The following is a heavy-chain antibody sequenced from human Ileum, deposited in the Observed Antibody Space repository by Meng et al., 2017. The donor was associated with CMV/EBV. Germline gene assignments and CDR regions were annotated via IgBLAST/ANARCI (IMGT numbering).Heavy chain of an antibody. V-gene: IGHV3-7*01. CDR1: GFTFNNYW. CDR2: IKEDGSEK. D-gene: IGHD2-15*01. Sequence: GGPLRLSCAASGFTFNNYWMTWVRQAPGKGLEWVANIKEDGSEKYYVNSVKGRFTISRDNAKKSLVLQMNSLRADDTAVYYCARDQGLLANWGQGTLVTVSS. CDR3: ARDQGLLAN. J-gene: IGHJ4*02.